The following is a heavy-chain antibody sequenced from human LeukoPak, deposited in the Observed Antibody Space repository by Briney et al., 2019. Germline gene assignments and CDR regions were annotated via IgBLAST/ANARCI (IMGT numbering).Heavy chain of an antibody. CDR2: INPNSGGT. V-gene: IGHV1-2*02. Sequence: ASLKVSCKASGYTFTGYYMRGVRQAPGQGLEWMGWINPNSGGTNYAQKFQGRVTMTRDTSISTAYMELSRLRSDDTAVYYCARTQWLVPADYWGQGTLDSVSS. CDR1: GYTFTGYY. J-gene: IGHJ4*02. D-gene: IGHD6-19*01. CDR3: ARTQWLVPADY.